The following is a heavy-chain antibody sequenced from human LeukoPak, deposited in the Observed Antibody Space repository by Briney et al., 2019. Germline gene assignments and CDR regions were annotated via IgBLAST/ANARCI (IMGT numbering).Heavy chain of an antibody. CDR1: GFTFSSYG. J-gene: IGHJ4*02. CDR3: ATTSFPKLEPPPFDY. V-gene: IGHV3-30*03. D-gene: IGHD1-1*01. Sequence: PGGSLRLSCAASGFTFSSYGMHWVRQAPGKGLEWVAVISYDGSNKYYADSVKGRFTISRDNSKNTLYLQMNSLRAEDTAVYYCATTSFPKLEPPPFDYWGQGTLVTVSS. CDR2: ISYDGSNK.